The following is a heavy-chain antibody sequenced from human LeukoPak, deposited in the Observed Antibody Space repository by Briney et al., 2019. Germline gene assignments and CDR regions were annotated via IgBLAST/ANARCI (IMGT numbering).Heavy chain of an antibody. Sequence: ASVKVSCKASDYTLLTYGITWVRQAPGQRLEWVGWISTYNGNTHYAQKLQGRVTMTTDTSTRTAYMELRSLTSNDTGIYYCARPAKGAYYYYYMDVWGRGTTVTVSS. D-gene: IGHD2-2*01. V-gene: IGHV1-18*01. CDR3: ARPAKGAYYYYYMDV. CDR1: DYTLLTYG. CDR2: ISTYNGNT. J-gene: IGHJ6*03.